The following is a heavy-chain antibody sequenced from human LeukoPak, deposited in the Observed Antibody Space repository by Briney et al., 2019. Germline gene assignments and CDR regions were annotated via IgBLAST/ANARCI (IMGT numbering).Heavy chain of an antibody. CDR2: IYHSGST. Sequence: PSETLSLTCAVSGGSISSSNWWSWVRQPPGKGLEWIGEIYHSGSTNYNPSLKSRVTISVDKSRNQFSLKLSSVTAADTAVYYCASTDSGHDYAPSYYGMDVWGQGTTVTVSS. D-gene: IGHD5-12*01. CDR1: GGSISSSNW. V-gene: IGHV4-4*02. CDR3: ASTDSGHDYAPSYYGMDV. J-gene: IGHJ6*02.